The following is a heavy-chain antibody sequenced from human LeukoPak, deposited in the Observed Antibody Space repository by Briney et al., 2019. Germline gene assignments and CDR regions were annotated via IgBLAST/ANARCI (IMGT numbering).Heavy chain of an antibody. CDR1: GYTFTSYY. Sequence: ASMKVSCKTSGYTFTSYYVSWVRQAPGRGLEWMGWISGYNAKTKYVQKFQGRITMTIDTSTTTAYMELRSLTSDDTAVYYCARVRDYYASSDYSDYWGQGTLATVSS. V-gene: IGHV1-18*04. CDR2: ISGYNAKT. J-gene: IGHJ4*02. D-gene: IGHD3-22*01. CDR3: ARVRDYYASSDYSDY.